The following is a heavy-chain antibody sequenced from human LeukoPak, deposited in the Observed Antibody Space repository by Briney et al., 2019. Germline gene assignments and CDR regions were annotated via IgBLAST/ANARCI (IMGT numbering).Heavy chain of an antibody. V-gene: IGHV4-39*07. CDR2: IFYSGST. Sequence: SETLSLTCTVSGGSISTSNYYWGWIRQPPGKGLEWIGNIFYSGSTYYSPSLKSRVTISLDTSKNQFSLKLSSVTAADTAVYYCARGRGAVAGFDYWGQGTLVTVSS. CDR3: ARGRGAVAGFDY. CDR1: GGSISTSNYY. J-gene: IGHJ4*02. D-gene: IGHD6-19*01.